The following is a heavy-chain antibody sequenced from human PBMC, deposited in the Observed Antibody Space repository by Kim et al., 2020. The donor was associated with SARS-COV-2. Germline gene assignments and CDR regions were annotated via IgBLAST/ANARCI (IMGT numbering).Heavy chain of an antibody. V-gene: IGHV3-15*01. J-gene: IGHJ4*02. Sequence: GGSLRLSCVASEFTFSDAWVSWVRQAPGKGLEWVGRIKSYSDGGTTVYAAPVKGRFTISRDDSKNTLYLQMNNLQIEDTAMYYCTTNRATTNCWGQGTLVTFSS. D-gene: IGHD1-26*01. CDR1: EFTFSDAW. CDR2: IKSYSDGGTT. CDR3: TTNRATTNC.